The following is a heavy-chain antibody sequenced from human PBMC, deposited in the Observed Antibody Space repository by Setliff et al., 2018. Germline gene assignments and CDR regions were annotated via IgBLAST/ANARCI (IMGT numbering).Heavy chain of an antibody. D-gene: IGHD3-22*01. Sequence: SETLSLTCTVSGGSISSGDYYWSWIRQPPGKGLEWIGYIYSSGSTYYNPSLKSRVSISVDTSKNQFSLKLSSVTAADTAVYYCASGYYDSSGYLPFDYWGQGTLVTVSS. V-gene: IGHV4-30-4*08. J-gene: IGHJ4*02. CDR3: ASGYYDSSGYLPFDY. CDR2: IYSSGST. CDR1: GGSISSGDYY.